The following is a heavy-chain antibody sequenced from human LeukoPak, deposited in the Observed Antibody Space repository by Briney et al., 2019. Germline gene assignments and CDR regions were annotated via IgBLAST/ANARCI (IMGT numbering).Heavy chain of an antibody. CDR1: GFTVSSNY. Sequence: PGGSLRLSCAASGFTVSSNYMSWVRQAPGKGLEWVSVTYSGSDTYYADSVKGRFTISRDNSKNTLYLQMNSLRAEDTAVYYCAKGIGELRMGNYYYYGMDVWGQGTTDTVSS. V-gene: IGHV3-53*05. D-gene: IGHD3-10*01. CDR2: TYSGSDT. J-gene: IGHJ6*02. CDR3: AKGIGELRMGNYYYYGMDV.